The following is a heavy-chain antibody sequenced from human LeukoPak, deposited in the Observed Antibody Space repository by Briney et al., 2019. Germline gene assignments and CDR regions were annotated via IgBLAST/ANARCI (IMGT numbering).Heavy chain of an antibody. CDR1: GGSISSSAYY. D-gene: IGHD3-10*01. CDR2: VYYSGST. CDR3: ARTYYYGSGSSNFDY. V-gene: IGHV4-39*01. Sequence: SETLSLTCTVSGGSISSSAYYWGWIRQPPGTGLEWIGSVYYSGSTYYNPSLKSRVTISIDTSKNQFSLKLRSVTAADTAVYYCARTYYYGSGSSNFDYWGQGSLVTVSS. J-gene: IGHJ4*02.